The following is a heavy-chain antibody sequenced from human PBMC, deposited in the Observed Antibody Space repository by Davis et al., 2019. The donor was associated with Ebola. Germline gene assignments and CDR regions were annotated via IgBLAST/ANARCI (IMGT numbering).Heavy chain of an antibody. J-gene: IGHJ5*02. CDR2: TSNDGGNK. V-gene: IGHV3-33*05. Sequence: PGGSLRLSCAASGFTFSSYGIHWVRQAPGKGLEWVAVTSNDGGNKYYADSVKGRFTISRDNSKNTLYLQMNSLRAEDTAVYYCAKAPGGITIFGVAKSWFDPWGQGTLVTVSS. CDR3: AKAPGGITIFGVAKSWFDP. D-gene: IGHD3-3*01. CDR1: GFTFSSYG.